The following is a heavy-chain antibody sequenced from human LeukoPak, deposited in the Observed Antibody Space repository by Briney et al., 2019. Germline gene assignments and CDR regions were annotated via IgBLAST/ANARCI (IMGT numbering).Heavy chain of an antibody. J-gene: IGHJ4*02. CDR3: ATLPAANY. CDR2: ISSSSSTI. D-gene: IGHD2-2*01. Sequence: GGSLRLSCAASGFTFSSYSMNWVRQAPGKGLEWVSYISSSSSTIYYADSVKGRFTISRDNAKNSLYLQMNSLRAEDTAVYYCATLPAANYWGQGTLVTVSS. V-gene: IGHV3-48*01. CDR1: GFTFSSYS.